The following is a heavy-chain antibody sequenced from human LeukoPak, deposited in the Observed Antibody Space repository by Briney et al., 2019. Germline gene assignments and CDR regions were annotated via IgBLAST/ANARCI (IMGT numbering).Heavy chain of an antibody. D-gene: IGHD2/OR15-2a*01. CDR3: TTTWGLIVD. V-gene: IGHV3-15*01. J-gene: IGHJ4*02. CDR2: IKSKTDGGTT. Sequence: GGSLRLSCTASGFTFGDYAMSWVRQAPGKGLEWVGRIKSKTDGGTTDYAAPVKGRFTISRDDSKNTLYLQMNSLKTEDTAVYYCTTTWGLIVDWGQGTLVTVSS. CDR1: GFTFGDYA.